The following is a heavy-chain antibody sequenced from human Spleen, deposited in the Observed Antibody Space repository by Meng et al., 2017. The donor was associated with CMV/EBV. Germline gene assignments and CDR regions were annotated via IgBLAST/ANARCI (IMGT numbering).Heavy chain of an antibody. Sequence: VQLREAGPGLWKPSETLSLTCTVSGGSISSYYWSWIRQPAGKGLEWIGEINHSGSTNYNPSLKSRVTISVDTSKNQFSLKLSSVTAADTAVYYCARGGYYVGWGQGTLVTVSS. D-gene: IGHD3-10*02. CDR3: ARGGYYVG. CDR1: GGSISSYY. J-gene: IGHJ4*02. CDR2: INHSGST. V-gene: IGHV4-34*01.